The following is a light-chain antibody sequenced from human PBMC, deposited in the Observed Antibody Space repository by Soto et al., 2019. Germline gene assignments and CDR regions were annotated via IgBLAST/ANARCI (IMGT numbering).Light chain of an antibody. J-gene: IGKJ2*01. Sequence: EIVMTQSPATLSVSPGERATLSCRASQSVSSNLAWYQQKPCQAPRLLIYGASTRATGIPARFSGSGSGTEFHLTISSLQSEDFAVYYCQQYNNWPYTFGQGTKLEIK. CDR3: QQYNNWPYT. CDR1: QSVSSN. CDR2: GAS. V-gene: IGKV3-15*01.